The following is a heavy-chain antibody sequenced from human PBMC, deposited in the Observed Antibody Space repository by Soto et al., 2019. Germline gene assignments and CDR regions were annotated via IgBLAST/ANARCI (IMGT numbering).Heavy chain of an antibody. CDR2: ISSSSSTI. CDR3: ARPVIVVVPAAMINPAPYGRDF. V-gene: IGHV3-48*01. Sequence: GGSLRLSCAASGFTFSSYSMNWVRQAPGKGLEWVSYISSSSSTIYYADSVKGRFAISRENAKNSLYLQMNSLRAEDTAVYYCARPVIVVVPAAMINPAPYGRDFWGQGTTVNVSS. D-gene: IGHD2-2*01. J-gene: IGHJ6*01. CDR1: GFTFSSYS.